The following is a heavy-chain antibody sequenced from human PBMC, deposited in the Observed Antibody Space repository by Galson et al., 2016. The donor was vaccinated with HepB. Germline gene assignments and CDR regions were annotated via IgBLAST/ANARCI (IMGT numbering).Heavy chain of an antibody. CDR1: GFSFSLYD. CDR3: ARGGCSSTSCPYYHHYGMDV. J-gene: IGHJ6*02. CDR2: IGTAPGDT. Sequence: SLRLSCAASGFSFSLYDMHWVRQVTGKGLEWVSAIGTAPGDTNYLDSVKGRFTISRENADNSLYLKLTSLRAGDTAVYYCARGGCSSTSCPYYHHYGMDVWGQGTTVTVSS. D-gene: IGHD2-2*01. V-gene: IGHV3-13*01.